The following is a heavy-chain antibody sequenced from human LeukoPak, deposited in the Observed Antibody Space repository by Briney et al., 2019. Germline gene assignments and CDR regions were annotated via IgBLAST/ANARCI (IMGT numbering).Heavy chain of an antibody. CDR1: GFTFDDYG. CDR3: ARDEGWFDP. J-gene: IGHJ5*02. V-gene: IGHV3-20*04. Sequence: GGSLRLSCAASGFTFDDYGTSWVRQAPGKGLEWVSSINWNGGSTGYADSVKGRFTISRDNAKNSLYLQMNSLRAEDTALYYCARDEGWFDPWGQGTLVTVSS. CDR2: INWNGGST.